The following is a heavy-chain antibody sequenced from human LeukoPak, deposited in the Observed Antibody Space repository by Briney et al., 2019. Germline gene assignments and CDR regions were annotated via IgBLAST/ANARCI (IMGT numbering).Heavy chain of an antibody. CDR2: ISAYNGNT. D-gene: IGHD5-18*01. Sequence: GASVKVSCKASGYTFTGYYMHWVRQAPGQGLEWMGWISAYNGNTNYAQKLQGRVTMTTDTSTSTAYMELRSLRSDDTAVYYCARRFGGPAMGDYYYYYMDVWGKGTTVTVSS. J-gene: IGHJ6*03. CDR3: ARRFGGPAMGDYYYYYMDV. CDR1: GYTFTGYY. V-gene: IGHV1-18*04.